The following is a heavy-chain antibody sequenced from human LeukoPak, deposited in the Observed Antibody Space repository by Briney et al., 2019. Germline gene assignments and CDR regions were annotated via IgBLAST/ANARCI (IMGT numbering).Heavy chain of an antibody. CDR2: IYYTGST. D-gene: IGHD6-19*01. CDR1: GGSISSSSYY. V-gene: IGHV4-39*01. Sequence: SEPLSLTCTVSGGSISSSSYYWGWIRQPPGKGLEWIGSIYYTGSTYYNPSLKSRVTISVDTSKNQFSLKLSSVAAADTAVYYCARTSVHDAFDIWGQGTMVTVSS. CDR3: ARTSVHDAFDI. J-gene: IGHJ3*02.